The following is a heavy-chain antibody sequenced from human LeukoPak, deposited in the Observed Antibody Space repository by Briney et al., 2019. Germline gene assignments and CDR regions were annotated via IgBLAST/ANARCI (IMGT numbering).Heavy chain of an antibody. CDR3: AKEYCSNSVCHSLDY. Sequence: GGSLRLSCAASGFTFSSSGMHWVRQAPGKGLEWVAVISYDGSNKYYADSVKGRFTFSRDNSKNTLYMQMNSLRAEDTAVYYCAKEYCSNSVCHSLDYWGQGTLVTVSS. D-gene: IGHD2-8*01. CDR1: GFTFSSSG. J-gene: IGHJ4*02. CDR2: ISYDGSNK. V-gene: IGHV3-30*18.